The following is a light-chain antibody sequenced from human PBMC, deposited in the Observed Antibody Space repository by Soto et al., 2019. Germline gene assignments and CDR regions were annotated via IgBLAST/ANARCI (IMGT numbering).Light chain of an antibody. J-gene: IGLJ3*02. CDR3: QSYDRCLGAL. CDR2: GNS. CDR1: SSNIGAGYD. Sequence: QSVLTQPPSVSGAPGQRVTISCTGSSSNIGAGYDVHWYQQLPGTAPKLLIYGNSNRPSGVPDRFSGSKSGTSASLAITGLQAEDEAGYYCQSYDRCLGALFGGGTKLTVL. V-gene: IGLV1-40*01.